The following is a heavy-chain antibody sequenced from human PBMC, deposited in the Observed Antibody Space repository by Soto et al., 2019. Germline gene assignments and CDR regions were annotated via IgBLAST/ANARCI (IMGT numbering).Heavy chain of an antibody. CDR3: ARDCRTTGDYYYGMVV. Sequence: QVQLVQSGAEVKKPGSSVKVSCKASGGTFSSYAISWVRQAPGQGLEWMGGIIPIFGTANYAQKFQGRVTITADESKGKAYMALGSLRSEDTAVYYCARDCRTTGDYYYGMVVWGQGTTVTVSS. D-gene: IGHD4-17*01. CDR2: IIPIFGTA. V-gene: IGHV1-69*12. J-gene: IGHJ6*02. CDR1: GGTFSSYA.